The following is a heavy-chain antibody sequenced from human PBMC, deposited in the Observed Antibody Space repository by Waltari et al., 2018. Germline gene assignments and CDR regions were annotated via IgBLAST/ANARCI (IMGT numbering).Heavy chain of an antibody. CDR3: ARGSEQQRTFDY. CDR1: GGSFSGYY. D-gene: IGHD6-13*01. Sequence: QVQLQQWGAGLLKPSETLSLTCAVYGGSFSGYYWSWIRQPPGKGLEWIGEINHSGSTNYNPSLKSRVTISVDTSKNQFSLKLSSVTAADTAVYYCARGSEQQRTFDYWGQGTLVTVSS. J-gene: IGHJ4*02. CDR2: INHSGST. V-gene: IGHV4-34*01.